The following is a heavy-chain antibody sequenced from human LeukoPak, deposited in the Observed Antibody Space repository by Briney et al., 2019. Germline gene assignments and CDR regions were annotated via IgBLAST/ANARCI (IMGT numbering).Heavy chain of an antibody. CDR1: GYTFTGYY. Sequence: ASVKVSCKASGYTFTGYYMHWVRQAPGQGLEWMGWINPNSGGTNYAQKFQGRVTMTRDTSISTAYMELSRLRSDDTALYYCARIRSGSYNGWFDPWGQGTLVTVSP. CDR3: ARIRSGSYNGWFDP. D-gene: IGHD3-10*01. V-gene: IGHV1-2*02. J-gene: IGHJ5*02. CDR2: INPNSGGT.